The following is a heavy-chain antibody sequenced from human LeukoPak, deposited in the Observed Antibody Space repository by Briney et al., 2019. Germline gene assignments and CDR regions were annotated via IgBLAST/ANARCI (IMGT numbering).Heavy chain of an antibody. CDR1: GFTFSSYW. V-gene: IGHV3-48*04. J-gene: IGHJ1*01. CDR3: ARDGHYDILTGYFQD. CDR2: ITNSGTTI. D-gene: IGHD3-9*01. Sequence: GGSLRLSCAASGFTFSSYWMSWVRQAPGKGLEWVSYITNSGTTIYYADSVKGRFTISRDNAKDSLYLQMNSLRAEDTAVYYCARDGHYDILTGYFQDWGQGTLVTVSS.